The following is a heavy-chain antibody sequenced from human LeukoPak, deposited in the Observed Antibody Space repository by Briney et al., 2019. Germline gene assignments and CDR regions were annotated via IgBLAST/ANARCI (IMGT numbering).Heavy chain of an antibody. CDR3: VQTTGWPGFDY. CDR2: IYSGVPT. V-gene: IGHV4-4*09. Sequence: PSETLSLTCTTSGVSMRRFYWSWVRQPPGKGLEWIGNIYSGVPTYFNPSLKSRVIISVDTSKNQFSLNLTSVTAADTAMYYCVQTTGWPGFDYWGQGILVTVSS. CDR1: GVSMRRFY. J-gene: IGHJ4*02. D-gene: IGHD1-1*01.